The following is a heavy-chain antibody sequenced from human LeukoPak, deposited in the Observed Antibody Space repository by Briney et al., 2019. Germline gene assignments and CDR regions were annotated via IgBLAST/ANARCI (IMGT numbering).Heavy chain of an antibody. Sequence: QPGGSPRLSCAASGFTVSGHYMSWVRQAPGKGLEWVSVIYSGGSTFYGDSVKGRFTISRDNSKNTLYLQMNSLRAEDTAVYYCARARYDYGDYVGAFDIWGQGTMVTVSS. CDR2: IYSGGST. D-gene: IGHD4-17*01. CDR3: ARARYDYGDYVGAFDI. V-gene: IGHV3-53*01. J-gene: IGHJ3*02. CDR1: GFTVSGHY.